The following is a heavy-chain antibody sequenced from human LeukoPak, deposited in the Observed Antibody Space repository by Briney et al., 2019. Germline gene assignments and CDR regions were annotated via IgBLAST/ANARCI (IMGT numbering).Heavy chain of an antibody. CDR1: GFTFSSYE. V-gene: IGHV3-48*03. CDR3: ARTKGMASISYFDS. J-gene: IGHJ4*02. CDR2: IDSSGSNI. D-gene: IGHD5-24*01. Sequence: GGSLRLSCAASGFTFSSYEMNWVRQAPGKGLEWVSYIDSSGSNIHYADSVKGRFTISRGNAKNSLYLQMNSLRAEDTAVYYCARTKGMASISYFDSWGQGTLVTVSS.